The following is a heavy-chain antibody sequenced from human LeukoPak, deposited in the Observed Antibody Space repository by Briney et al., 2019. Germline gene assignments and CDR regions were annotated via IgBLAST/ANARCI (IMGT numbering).Heavy chain of an antibody. CDR3: AKFFAPSGGNSGWPWVFDY. V-gene: IGHV3-23*01. J-gene: IGHJ4*02. Sequence: GGSLRLSCAASGFTFSSTSMSWVRQAPGKGLEWVAVTVGGGDGTYYADSVKGRFTISRDNSENALYLQMNSLRAEDTALYYCAKFFAPSGGNSGWPWVFDYWGQGTLVTVSS. CDR2: TVGGGDGT. CDR1: GFTFSSTS. D-gene: IGHD6-25*01.